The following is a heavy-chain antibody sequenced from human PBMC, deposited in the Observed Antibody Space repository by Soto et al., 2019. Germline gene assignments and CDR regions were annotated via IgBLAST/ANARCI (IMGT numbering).Heavy chain of an antibody. J-gene: IGHJ4*02. CDR2: ISYDGSNK. D-gene: IGHD3-3*01. CDR1: GFTFISYS. CDR3: ARDRGDFWSGSDY. Sequence: SXRLSCAASGFTFISYSMHWVRQAPGKGLEWVAVISYDGSNKYYADSVKGRFTISRDNSKNTLYLQMNSLRAEDTAVYYCARDRGDFWSGSDYWGQGTLVTVSS. V-gene: IGHV3-30-3*01.